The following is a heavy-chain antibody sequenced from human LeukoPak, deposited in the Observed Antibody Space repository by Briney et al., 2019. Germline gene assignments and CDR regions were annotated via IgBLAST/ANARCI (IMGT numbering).Heavy chain of an antibody. CDR2: IKSNVDGGTT. CDR1: GFTFSNAW. V-gene: IGHV3-15*07. CDR3: NTGGYYFDY. J-gene: IGHJ4*02. Sequence: KPGGSLRLSCAGSGFTFSNAWMNWVRQAPGKGLEWVGRIKSNVDGGTTDYAAPVKGTFTISRDDSRNTVYLQMNSLKTESTAVYYCNTGGYYFDYWGQGTLVTVSS. D-gene: IGHD3-10*01.